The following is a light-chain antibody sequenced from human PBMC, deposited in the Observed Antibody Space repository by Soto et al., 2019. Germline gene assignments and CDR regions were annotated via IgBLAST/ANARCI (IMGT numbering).Light chain of an antibody. CDR3: HQYDDSPRT. CDR2: GAS. J-gene: IGKJ1*01. CDR1: QSLNTNY. V-gene: IGKV3-20*01. Sequence: EIELTQSPGTLSLSPGERATLSCRASQSLNTNYLAWYQQKPGQAPRLLIYGASSRATDIPDRFSGSGSGTDFTLTISRLEPEDFAVYYCHQYDDSPRTFGQGTKVDI.